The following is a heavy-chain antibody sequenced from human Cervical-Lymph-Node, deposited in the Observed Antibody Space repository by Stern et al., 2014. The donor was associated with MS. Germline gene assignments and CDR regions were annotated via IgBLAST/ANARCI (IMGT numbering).Heavy chain of an antibody. J-gene: IGHJ3*01. V-gene: IGHV5-51*01. CDR1: GYRFTSYW. D-gene: IGHD3-10*01. Sequence: EVQLVESGAEVKKPGESLKISCRVSGYRFTSYWIGWVRQMPGKGLEWMGRMYPGDSQTKFSPAFQGQVTLTADKSISSAYLQWNTLKASDTAMYYCARVNVVVLPITMDFGVGAFDVWGHGTMVTVSS. CDR2: MYPGDSQT. CDR3: ARVNVVVLPITMDFGVGAFDV.